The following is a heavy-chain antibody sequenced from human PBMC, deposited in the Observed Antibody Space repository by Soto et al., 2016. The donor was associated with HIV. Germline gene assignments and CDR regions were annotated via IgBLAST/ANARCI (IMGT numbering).Heavy chain of an antibody. CDR1: GFTFSSYS. D-gene: IGHD5-18*01. Sequence: EVQLVESGEAWSSLGSLRLSCAASGFTFSSYSMNWVRQAPGKGLEWVSSISSSSSYIYYADSVKGRFTISRDNAKNSLYLQMNSLRAEDTAVYYCARDRGDTAIRGVRPWGQGTLVTVSS. CDR3: ARDRGDTAIRGVRP. J-gene: IGHJ5*02. V-gene: IGHV3-21*01. CDR2: ISSSSSYI.